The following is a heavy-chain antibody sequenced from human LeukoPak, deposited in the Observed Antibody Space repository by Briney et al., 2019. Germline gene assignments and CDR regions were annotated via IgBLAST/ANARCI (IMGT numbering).Heavy chain of an antibody. CDR2: INPNSGAI. Sequence: ASVKVSCKTSGFTFTHFYIHWVRQAPGQGLEWMGWINPNSGAIKLPQRFQGRVTMTRDTSINTAYMELTSLTTDDTAVYYCARGLGGWYRGDLDYWGQGTLVTVSS. CDR1: GFTFTHFY. J-gene: IGHJ4*02. CDR3: ARGLGGWYRGDLDY. D-gene: IGHD6-19*01. V-gene: IGHV1-2*02.